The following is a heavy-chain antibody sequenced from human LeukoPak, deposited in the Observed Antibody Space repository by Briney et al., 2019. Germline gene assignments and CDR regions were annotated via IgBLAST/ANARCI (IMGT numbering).Heavy chain of an antibody. Sequence: ASVKVSCKASGGTFSSYAISWVRQAPGQGLEWMGGIIPISGTANYAQKFQGRVTITADESTSTAYMELSSLRSEDTAVYYCARGGGSYYLDYWGQGTLVTVSS. CDR3: ARGGGSYYLDY. D-gene: IGHD1-26*01. V-gene: IGHV1-69*13. CDR1: GGTFSSYA. J-gene: IGHJ4*02. CDR2: IIPISGTA.